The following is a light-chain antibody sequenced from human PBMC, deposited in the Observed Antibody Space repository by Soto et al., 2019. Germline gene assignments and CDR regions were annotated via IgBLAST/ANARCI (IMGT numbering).Light chain of an antibody. CDR2: LEGSGNY. CDR1: SGHSSYI. V-gene: IGLV4-60*02. CDR3: ETWDSNTRV. J-gene: IGLJ3*02. Sequence: QLVLTQSSSASASLGSSVKLTCTLSSGHSSYIIAWHQQQPGKAPRYLKNLEGSGNYNKGSGVPDRFSGSSSGADRYLTISNLQFEDEADYYCETWDSNTRVFGGGTKVTVL.